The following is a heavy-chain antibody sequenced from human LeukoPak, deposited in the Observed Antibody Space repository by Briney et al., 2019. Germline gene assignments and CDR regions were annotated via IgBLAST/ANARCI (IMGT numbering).Heavy chain of an antibody. V-gene: IGHV1-46*01. CDR2: INPGVGNT. J-gene: IGHJ5*02. Sequence: GASVKVSGKASGYTFTNYYIHWVRQAPGQGLEWMGLINPGVGNTNYAQNFQGRVTMTEDTSTDTAYMELSSLRSEDTAVYYCALTPTYYYDSSGYYDGNWFDPWGQGTLVTVSS. CDR3: ALTPTYYYDSSGYYDGNWFDP. D-gene: IGHD3-22*01. CDR1: GYTFTNYY.